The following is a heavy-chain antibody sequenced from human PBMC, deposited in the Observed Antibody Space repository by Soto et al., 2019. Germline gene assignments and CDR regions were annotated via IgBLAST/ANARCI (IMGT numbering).Heavy chain of an antibody. Sequence: PGESLKISCKGSGYSFTSYWIGWVRQMPGKGLEWMGIIYPGDSDTRYSPSFQGQVTISADKSISTAYLQWSSLKASDTAMYYCARQGDIVLVPAATYYYYGMDVWGQGTTVTV. CDR1: GYSFTSYW. CDR3: ARQGDIVLVPAATYYYYGMDV. J-gene: IGHJ6*02. V-gene: IGHV5-51*01. CDR2: IYPGDSDT. D-gene: IGHD2-2*01.